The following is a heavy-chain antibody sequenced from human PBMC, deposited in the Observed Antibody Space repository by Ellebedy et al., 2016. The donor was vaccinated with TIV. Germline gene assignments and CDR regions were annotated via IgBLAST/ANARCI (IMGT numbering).Heavy chain of an antibody. CDR1: GFTFTNYA. V-gene: IGHV3-23*01. CDR3: ARQGSGWYELDF. CDR2: ISGGGGST. J-gene: IGHJ4*02. D-gene: IGHD6-19*01. Sequence: GGSLRLSCAASGFTFTNYAMSWVRQAPGKGLEWVSGISGGGGSTYYADSVKGRFTISRDNSKNTLYLQMNSLRPEDTAVYYCARQGSGWYELDFWGQGTLVTVSS.